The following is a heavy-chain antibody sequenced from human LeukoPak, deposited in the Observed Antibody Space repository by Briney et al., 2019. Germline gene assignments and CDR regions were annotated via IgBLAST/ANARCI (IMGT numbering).Heavy chain of an antibody. CDR1: RGSISSYY. V-gene: IGHV4-59*01. CDR3: ARDSSNWHFDL. Sequence: SETLSLTCTVSRGSISSYYWSWIRQPPGKGLEWIGYISNTGNTNYNPSLKSRVTISVDTSKNQLSLKLSPVTAADTAVYYCARDSSNWHFDLWGRGSLVTVSS. D-gene: IGHD6-6*01. CDR2: ISNTGNT. J-gene: IGHJ2*01.